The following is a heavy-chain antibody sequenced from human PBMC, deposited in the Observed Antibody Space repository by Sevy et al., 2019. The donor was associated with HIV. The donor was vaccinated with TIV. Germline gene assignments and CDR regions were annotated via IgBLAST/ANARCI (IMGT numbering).Heavy chain of an antibody. CDR1: GYPFSSYG. CDR3: ARDLGGYGGNSIDY. J-gene: IGHJ4*02. V-gene: IGHV1-18*01. Sequence: ASVKVSCKASGYPFSSYGISWVRQAPGQGLEWMGWICADSGNSNYAQNLQGRVTMTTDTSTSTAYMELRSLRFDDTAVYYCARDLGGYGGNSIDYWGQGTLVTVSS. CDR2: ICADSGNS. D-gene: IGHD2-21*02.